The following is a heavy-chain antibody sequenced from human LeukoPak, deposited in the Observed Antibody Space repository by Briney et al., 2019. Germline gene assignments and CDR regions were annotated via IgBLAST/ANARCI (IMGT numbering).Heavy chain of an antibody. CDR2: IKQDGSEK. CDR1: GFTFSSYW. D-gene: IGHD3-10*01. J-gene: IGHJ4*02. CDR3: ARELPTGTDYFDY. V-gene: IGHV3-7*01. Sequence: PGGSLRLSCAASGFTFSSYWMSWVRQAPGKGLEWVANIKQDGSEKYYVDSVKGRFTISRDNAKNSLYLQMNSLRVEDTAVYYCARELPTGTDYFDYWGQGILVTVSS.